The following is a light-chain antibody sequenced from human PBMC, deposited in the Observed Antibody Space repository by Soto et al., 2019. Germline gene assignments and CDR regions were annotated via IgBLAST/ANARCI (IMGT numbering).Light chain of an antibody. CDR2: TAS. CDR1: QTIRSNF. V-gene: IGKV3-20*01. Sequence: EVVLTQSPATLSLSPGERATLSCRASQTIRSNFLTWYQQKPGQAPTLLIYTASTRAAGIPDRFSGSGSGTDFTLTISRLEPEDFAVYYCQHYDSSSGLTFGQGTKLQIK. J-gene: IGKJ2*01. CDR3: QHYDSSSGLT.